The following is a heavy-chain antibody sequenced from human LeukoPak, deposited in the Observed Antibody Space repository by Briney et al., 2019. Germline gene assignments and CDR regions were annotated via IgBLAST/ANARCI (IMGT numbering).Heavy chain of an antibody. CDR3: AKATRGSGGSDLDN. V-gene: IGHV3-9*03. CDR2: ISWNSGSI. D-gene: IGHD6-19*01. Sequence: PGGSLRLSCAASGFTFDDYAMHWVRQPPGKGLEWVSGISWNSGSIGYADSVKGRFTISRDNAKNSLYLQMNSLRAEDMAFYYCAKATRGSGGSDLDNWGQGTLVAASS. J-gene: IGHJ4*02. CDR1: GFTFDDYA.